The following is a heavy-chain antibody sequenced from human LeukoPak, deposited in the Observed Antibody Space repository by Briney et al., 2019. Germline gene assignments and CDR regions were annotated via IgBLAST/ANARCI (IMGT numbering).Heavy chain of an antibody. J-gene: IGHJ4*02. V-gene: IGHV3-48*01. Sequence: GGSLRLSCAASGFTFSSYSMNWVRQAPGKGLEWVSYISSSGSTIYYADSVKGRFTISRDNAKNSLYLQMNSLRAEDTAVYYRARDKGVEESPDYWGQGTLVTVSS. D-gene: IGHD2-8*01. CDR1: GFTFSSYS. CDR2: ISSSGSTI. CDR3: ARDKGVEESPDY.